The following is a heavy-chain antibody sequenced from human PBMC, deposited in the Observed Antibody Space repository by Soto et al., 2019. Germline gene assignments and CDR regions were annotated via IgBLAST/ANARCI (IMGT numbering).Heavy chain of an antibody. J-gene: IGHJ4*02. V-gene: IGHV3-30-3*01. CDR1: GFTFSSYA. Sequence: SLRLSCAASGFTFSSYAVHWVRQDPGKGLEWVAVISYDGSNKYYADSVKGRFTISRDNSKNTLYLQMNSLRAEDTAVYYCARDGGYCSGGSCYPLDYFDYWGQGTLVIVSS. D-gene: IGHD2-15*01. CDR3: ARDGGYCSGGSCYPLDYFDY. CDR2: ISYDGSNK.